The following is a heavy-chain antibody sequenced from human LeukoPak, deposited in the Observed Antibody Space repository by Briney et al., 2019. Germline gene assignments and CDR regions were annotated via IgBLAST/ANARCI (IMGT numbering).Heavy chain of an antibody. CDR2: IYDSGNT. CDR1: GGSVSNKN. Sequence: SETLSLTCTVSGGSVSNKNWTWIRQSPGKGLEWNGYIYDSGNTHYNPSLKSRVTISVDTSKNQFSLKLSSVTAADTAVYYCARVVRGYSYEIDYWGQGTLVTVSS. J-gene: IGHJ4*02. D-gene: IGHD5-18*01. V-gene: IGHV4-59*02. CDR3: ARVVRGYSYEIDY.